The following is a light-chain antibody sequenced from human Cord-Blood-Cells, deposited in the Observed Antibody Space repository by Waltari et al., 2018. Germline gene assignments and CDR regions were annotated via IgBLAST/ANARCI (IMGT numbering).Light chain of an antibody. CDR1: VLAKKY. Sequence: SYELTQPSSVSVSPGQTARITCSGDVLAKKYARWFQQKPDQAPVLVIYKDRERPSGVPVRCSGSSSGTTVTLTISGAQVEDEAYYYCYSAADNNLFGGGTKLTVL. CDR3: YSAADNNL. CDR2: KDR. J-gene: IGLJ2*01. V-gene: IGLV3-27*01.